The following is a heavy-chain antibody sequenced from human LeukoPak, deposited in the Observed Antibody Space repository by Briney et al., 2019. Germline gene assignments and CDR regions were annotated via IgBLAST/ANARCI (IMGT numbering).Heavy chain of an antibody. V-gene: IGHV3-30*04. Sequence: PGGSLRLSCAASGFTFSSYAMHWVRQAPGKGLEWVAVISYDGSNKYYADSVKGRFTISRDNSKNTLYLQMNSLRAEDTAMYYCARDGVFRFEVGDVYYYYMDVWGKGTTV. D-gene: IGHD2-21*02. CDR1: GFTFSSYA. CDR2: ISYDGSNK. CDR3: ARDGVFRFEVGDVYYYYMDV. J-gene: IGHJ6*03.